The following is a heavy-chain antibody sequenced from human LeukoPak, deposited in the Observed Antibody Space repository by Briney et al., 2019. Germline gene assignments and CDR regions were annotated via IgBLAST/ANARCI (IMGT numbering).Heavy chain of an antibody. J-gene: IGHJ4*02. CDR2: ISGSGGST. V-gene: IGHV3-23*01. Sequence: GGSLRLSCAASGFTFSSYAMSWVRQAPGKGLEWVSAISGSGGSTYYADSVKGRFTISRDNSKNTLYLQMNSLRAEDTAVYYCAKDSRAALYYCDSSGYYSRWGQGTLVTVSS. CDR1: GFTFSSYA. CDR3: AKDSRAALYYCDSSGYYSR. D-gene: IGHD3-22*01.